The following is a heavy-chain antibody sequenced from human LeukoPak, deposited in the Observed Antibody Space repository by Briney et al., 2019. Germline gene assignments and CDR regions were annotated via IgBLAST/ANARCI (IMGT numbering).Heavy chain of an antibody. CDR3: GGDY. V-gene: IGHV3-23*01. CDR2: ISTSGDRT. Sequence: GGSLRLSCAASGLSFSSYAMSWVRQAPGTGLEWVSTISTSGDRTYYADSVKGRFTISRDNSKNTLYLQMNNLRVEDTAIYYCGGDYWGHGTLVTVSS. J-gene: IGHJ4*01. CDR1: GLSFSSYA.